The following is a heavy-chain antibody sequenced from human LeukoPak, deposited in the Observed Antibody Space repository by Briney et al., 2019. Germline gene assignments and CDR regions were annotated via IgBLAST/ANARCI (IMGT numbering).Heavy chain of an antibody. Sequence: PGGSLRLSCAASGITFTNYWMSWVRQAPGKGLEWVASIKQDGGVKYYVDSVKGRFTISRDNAKNSLYLQMNSLRAEDTAVYYCVRGPQWLVRRVDYWGQGTLVTVSS. V-gene: IGHV3-7*01. CDR1: GITFTNYW. D-gene: IGHD6-19*01. CDR3: VRGPQWLVRRVDY. J-gene: IGHJ4*02. CDR2: IKQDGGVK.